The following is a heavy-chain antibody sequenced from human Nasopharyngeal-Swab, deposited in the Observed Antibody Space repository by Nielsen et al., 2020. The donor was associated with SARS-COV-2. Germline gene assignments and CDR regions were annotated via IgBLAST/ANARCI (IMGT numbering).Heavy chain of an antibody. CDR2: IKQDGSEK. Sequence: GESLKISCAASGFTFSSYWMSWVRQAPGKGLEWVANIKQDGSEKYYVDSVKGRFTISRDNAKNSLYLQMNSLTAADTAVYYCARVKLGFYTPYYFDYWGQGTLVTVSS. J-gene: IGHJ4*02. CDR3: ARVKLGFYTPYYFDY. D-gene: IGHD2-2*02. V-gene: IGHV3-7*01. CDR1: GFTFSSYW.